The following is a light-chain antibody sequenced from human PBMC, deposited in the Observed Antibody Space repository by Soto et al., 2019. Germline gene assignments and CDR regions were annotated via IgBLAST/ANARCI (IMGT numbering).Light chain of an antibody. J-gene: IGKJ4*01. CDR1: QNINFN. Sequence: ETLMTQSPATLSASPGERVTLSCRASQNINFNLAWYQQKPGQAPRVLIYGASSRDSGIPDRFSGSGSGTAFTLTIIRLEHDDFAFYYCQQYHNWPPLTFGGGTRVEIK. CDR2: GAS. CDR3: QQYHNWPPLT. V-gene: IGKV3D-15*01.